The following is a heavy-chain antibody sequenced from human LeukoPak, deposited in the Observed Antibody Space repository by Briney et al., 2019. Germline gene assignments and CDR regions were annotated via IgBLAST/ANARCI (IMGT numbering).Heavy chain of an antibody. CDR3: ARACYGESDAFDI. V-gene: IGHV4-30-4*01. J-gene: IGHJ3*02. CDR1: GGSISSGDYY. CDR2: IYYSGST. Sequence: PSETLSLTCTVSGGSISSGDYYWSWIRQPPGKGLEWIGYIYYSGSTYYNPSLKSRVTISVDTSKNQFSLKLSSVTAADTAVYYRARACYGESDAFDIWGQGTMVTVSS. D-gene: IGHD3-10*01.